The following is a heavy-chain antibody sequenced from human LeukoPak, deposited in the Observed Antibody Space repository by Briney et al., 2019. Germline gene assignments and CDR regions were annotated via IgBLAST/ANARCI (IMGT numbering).Heavy chain of an antibody. D-gene: IGHD6-13*01. J-gene: IGHJ4*02. CDR2: IRGKTDGGTT. Sequence: GGSLRLSCAASGFTFNNAWMTWVRQAPGKGLEGVGRIRGKTDGGTTDYAAPVQGRFTISRDDSKNTLYLQMNSLKTEDTAVYYCILAAAGPAYWGQGTLVTVSS. V-gene: IGHV3-15*01. CDR1: GFTFNNAW. CDR3: ILAAAGPAY.